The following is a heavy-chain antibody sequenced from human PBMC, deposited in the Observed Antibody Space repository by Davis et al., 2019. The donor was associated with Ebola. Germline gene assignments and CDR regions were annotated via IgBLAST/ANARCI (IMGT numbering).Heavy chain of an antibody. CDR3: ARLQTTVTTFGFDY. V-gene: IGHV4-61*08. CDR2: IYYSGSS. Sequence: SETLSLTSTVSGGSISSGGYYWSWIRQHPGKGLEWIVYIYYSGSSNYNPSLKSRVTISVDTSKNQFSLKLSSVTAADTAVYYCARLQTTVTTFGFDYWGQGTLVTVSS. D-gene: IGHD4-17*01. J-gene: IGHJ4*02. CDR1: GGSISSGGYY.